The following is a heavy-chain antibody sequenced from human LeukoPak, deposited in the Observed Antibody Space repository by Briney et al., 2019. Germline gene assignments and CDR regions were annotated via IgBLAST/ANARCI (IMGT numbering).Heavy chain of an antibody. V-gene: IGHV4-4*07. Sequence: SETLSLTCTVSGGSISSYYWSWIRQPAGKGLEWIGRIYISGCTNYNPSLKSRVSMSVDTSKNHFSLKLSSVTAADTAVYYCARWTTLVRGFDYWGQGTLVTVSS. CDR2: IYISGCT. CDR1: GGSISSYY. CDR3: ARWTTLVRGFDY. D-gene: IGHD3-10*01. J-gene: IGHJ4*02.